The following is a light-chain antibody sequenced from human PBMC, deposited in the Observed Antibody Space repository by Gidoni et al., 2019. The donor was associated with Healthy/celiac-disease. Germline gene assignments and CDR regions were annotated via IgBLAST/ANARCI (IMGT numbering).Light chain of an antibody. J-gene: IGKJ3*01. CDR1: QSLLHSNGYNY. Sequence: DIVMTQSQLYMPVTPGEPASISCRSSQSLLHSNGYNYLDLYLQKPGQSPQLLIYLGSNRASGVPDRFSGSGSGTDFTLKISRVEAEDVGVYYCMQALQTPFTFGPGTKVDIK. CDR2: LGS. V-gene: IGKV2-28*01. CDR3: MQALQTPFT.